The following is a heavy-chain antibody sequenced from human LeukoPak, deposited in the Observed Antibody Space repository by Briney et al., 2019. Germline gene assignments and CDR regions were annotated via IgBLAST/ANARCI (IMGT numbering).Heavy chain of an antibody. CDR1: GFSFSTHS. CDR2: INHSGST. J-gene: IGHJ5*02. V-gene: IGHV4-34*01. D-gene: IGHD6-13*01. Sequence: GSLRLSCAASGFSFSTHSMNWVRQPPGKGLEWIGEINHSGSTNYNPSLKSRVTISVDTSKNQFSLKLSSVTAADTAVYYCARVASFIAAAGNWFDPWGQGTLVTVSS. CDR3: ARVASFIAAAGNWFDP.